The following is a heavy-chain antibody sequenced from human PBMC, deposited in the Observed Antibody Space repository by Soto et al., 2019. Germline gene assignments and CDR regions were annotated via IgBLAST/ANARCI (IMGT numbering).Heavy chain of an antibody. Sequence: GGSLRLTCAASGFTFSSYAMHWVRQAPGKGLEWVAVISYDGSNKYYADSVKGRFTISRDNSKNTLYLQMNSLRAEDTAVYYCARLYSSGWPNYYYGMDVWGQGTTVTVSS. CDR2: ISYDGSNK. D-gene: IGHD6-19*01. CDR3: ARLYSSGWPNYYYGMDV. J-gene: IGHJ6*02. V-gene: IGHV3-30-3*01. CDR1: GFTFSSYA.